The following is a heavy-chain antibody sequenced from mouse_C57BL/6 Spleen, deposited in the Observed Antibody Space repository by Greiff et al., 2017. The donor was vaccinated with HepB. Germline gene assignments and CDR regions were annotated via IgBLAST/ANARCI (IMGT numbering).Heavy chain of an antibody. V-gene: IGHV5-4*01. CDR2: ISDGGSHT. Sequence: EVMLVESGGGLVKPGGSLKLSCAASGFTFSSYAMSWVRQTPEKRLEWVATISDGGSHTYYPDNVKGRFTISRDNAKNNLYLQMSHLKSEDTAMYYCAREGGYGNYDYWGQGTTLTVSS. J-gene: IGHJ2*01. D-gene: IGHD2-1*01. CDR1: GFTFSSYA. CDR3: AREGGYGNYDY.